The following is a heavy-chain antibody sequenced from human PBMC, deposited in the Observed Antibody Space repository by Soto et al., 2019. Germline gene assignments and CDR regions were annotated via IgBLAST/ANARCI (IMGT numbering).Heavy chain of an antibody. Sequence: GGSLRLSCAASGFTFSSYWMHWVRQAPGKGLVWVSRINSDGSSTSYADSVKGRFTISRDNAKNTLYLQMNSLRAEDTAVYYCARAPGGLGSSWYYYYYGMDVWGQGTTVTVSS. V-gene: IGHV3-74*01. CDR3: ARAPGGLGSSWYYYYYGMDV. CDR2: INSDGSST. CDR1: GFTFSSYW. J-gene: IGHJ6*02. D-gene: IGHD6-13*01.